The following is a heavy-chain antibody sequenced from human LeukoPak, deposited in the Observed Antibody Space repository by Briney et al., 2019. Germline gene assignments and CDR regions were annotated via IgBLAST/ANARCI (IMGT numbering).Heavy chain of an antibody. J-gene: IGHJ4*02. CDR2: IRYDGSNK. CDR1: GFTFRSYG. CDR3: AKDGGYSYGYGNY. Sequence: GGSLRLSCAASGFTFRSYGMHWVRQAPGKGLNWVAFIRYDGSNKYYADSVKGRFTISRDNSKNTLYLQMNSLRAEDTAVYYCAKDGGYSYGYGNYWGQGTLVTVSS. D-gene: IGHD5-18*01. V-gene: IGHV3-30*02.